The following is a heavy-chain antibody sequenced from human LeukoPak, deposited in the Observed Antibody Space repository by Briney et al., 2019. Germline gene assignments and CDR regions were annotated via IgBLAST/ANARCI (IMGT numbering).Heavy chain of an antibody. CDR1: GGTFSSYA. Sequence: RASVKVSCKASGGTFSSYAISWVRQATGQGLEWMGWMNPKSGNTGYAQKFQGRVTITRNTSISTAYMEVSSLRYEDTAVYYCARRAVDNSYYYYMDVWGKGTTVTVSS. V-gene: IGHV1-8*03. CDR3: ARRAVDNSYYYYMDV. D-gene: IGHD6-19*01. J-gene: IGHJ6*03. CDR2: MNPKSGNT.